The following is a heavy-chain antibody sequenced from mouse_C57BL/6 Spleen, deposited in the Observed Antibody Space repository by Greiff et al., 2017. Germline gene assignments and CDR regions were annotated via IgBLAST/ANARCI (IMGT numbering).Heavy chain of an antibody. CDR2: ISGGGGNT. CDR1: GFTFSSYT. D-gene: IGHD2-5*01. J-gene: IGHJ4*01. V-gene: IGHV5-9*01. Sequence: EVKLVESGGGLVKPGGSLKLSCAASGFTFSSYTMSWVRQTPEKRLEWVATISGGGGNTYCPDSVKGRFTISRDNAKNTLYLQMSSLRSEDTALYYCARTSNYVHYYAMDYWGQGTSVTVSS. CDR3: ARTSNYVHYYAMDY.